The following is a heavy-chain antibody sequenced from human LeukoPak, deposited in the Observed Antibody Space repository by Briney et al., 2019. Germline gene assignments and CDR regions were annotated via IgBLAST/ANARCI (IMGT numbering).Heavy chain of an antibody. CDR2: INHSGST. D-gene: IGHD3-3*01. CDR3: ARAQYYDFWSGLDLGNDY. J-gene: IGHJ4*02. CDR1: GGSFSGYY. Sequence: SETLSLTCAVYGGSFSGYYWSWIRQPPGKGLEWIGEINHSGSTNYNPSLKSRVTISVDTSKNQFSLKLSSVTAADTAVYYCARAQYYDFWSGLDLGNDYWGQGTLVTVSS. V-gene: IGHV4-34*01.